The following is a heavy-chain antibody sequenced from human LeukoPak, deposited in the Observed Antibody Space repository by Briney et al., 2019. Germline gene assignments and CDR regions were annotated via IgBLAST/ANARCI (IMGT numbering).Heavy chain of an antibody. CDR2: ISGSGGST. CDR3: AKRPGYCSSTSCYNGF. D-gene: IGHD2-2*02. Sequence: AGGSLRLSCAASGFTFSSYAMSWVRQAPGKGLEWVSAISGSGGSTYYADSVKGRFTISRDNSKNTLYLQMNSLRAEDTAVYYCAKRPGYCSSTSCYNGFWGQGTLVTVSS. CDR1: GFTFSSYA. V-gene: IGHV3-23*01. J-gene: IGHJ4*02.